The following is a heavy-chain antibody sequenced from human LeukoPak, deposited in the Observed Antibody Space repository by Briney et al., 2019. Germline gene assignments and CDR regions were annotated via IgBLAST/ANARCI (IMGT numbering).Heavy chain of an antibody. Sequence: SETLSLTCTVSGGSISSYYWGWIRQPPGKGLEWIGYIYDSGSTYYNPSLKSRVTISVDTSKNQFSLKLSSVTAADTAVYYCARGKSKSRSDNWFDPWGQGTLVTVSS. J-gene: IGHJ5*02. CDR2: IYDSGST. CDR3: ARGKSKSRSDNWFDP. V-gene: IGHV4-59*12. CDR1: GGSISSYY.